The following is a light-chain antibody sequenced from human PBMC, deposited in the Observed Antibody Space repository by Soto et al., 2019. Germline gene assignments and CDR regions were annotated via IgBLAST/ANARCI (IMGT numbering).Light chain of an antibody. CDR2: GAT. CDR3: QQYKSWPPWT. CDR1: QSISSN. J-gene: IGKJ1*01. V-gene: IGKV3-15*01. Sequence: EIVKEQPSARPSEHHKERATLSCRASQSISSNLAWYQQKPGQAPRLXIYGATTRAPGIPARFSGSGSGTEFTLTISSLQSEDFAVYYCQQYKSWPPWTFGQGTKVDIK.